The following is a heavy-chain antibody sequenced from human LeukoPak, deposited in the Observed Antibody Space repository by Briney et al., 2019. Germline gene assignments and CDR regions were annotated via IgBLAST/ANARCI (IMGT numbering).Heavy chain of an antibody. CDR2: IIPIFGTT. D-gene: IGHD2-2*01. Sequence: GASVKVSCKASGDTFSSYAISWVRQAPGHGLEWMGRIIPIFGTTNYAQKFQGRVTMTADESTSTAYMELSSLRSEDTAVYYCARDRRRLSGSTSLMGGWFDPWGQGTLVTVSS. V-gene: IGHV1-69*13. CDR1: GDTFSSYA. J-gene: IGHJ5*02. CDR3: ARDRRRLSGSTSLMGGWFDP.